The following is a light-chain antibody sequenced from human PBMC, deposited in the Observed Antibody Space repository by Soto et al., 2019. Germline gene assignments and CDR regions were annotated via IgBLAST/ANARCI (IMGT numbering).Light chain of an antibody. CDR2: NAS. V-gene: IGKV3-11*01. J-gene: IGKJ5*01. Sequence: EIVLTQSPATLSLCAGERAILSCRASQSVSTFLAWFQQKPGQPPRLFIYNASNRTTGIPARFSGSGSGTDFTLTISSLEPEDFAVYYCQQRGDWPPITFGQGTRLEIK. CDR1: QSVSTF. CDR3: QQRGDWPPIT.